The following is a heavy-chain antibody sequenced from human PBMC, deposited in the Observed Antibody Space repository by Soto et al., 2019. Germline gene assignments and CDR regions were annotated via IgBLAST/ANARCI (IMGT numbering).Heavy chain of an antibody. Sequence: EEQLVESGGGLVQPGGSLRLSCSASGFALYIYDMSWVRQAPGKDPEWIAHIGTGGDRIYYAVSVKGRFTISRDNAKNSLSLQMNSLRDADTALYYCVGERELIFAPLAAFQIWGQGTLVTISS. CDR1: GFALYIYD. V-gene: IGHV3-48*03. CDR2: IGTGGDRI. CDR3: VGERELIFAPLAAFQI. D-gene: IGHD3-9*01. J-gene: IGHJ3*02.